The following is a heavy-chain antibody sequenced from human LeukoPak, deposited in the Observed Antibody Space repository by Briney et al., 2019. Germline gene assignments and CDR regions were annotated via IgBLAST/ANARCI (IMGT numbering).Heavy chain of an antibody. Sequence: PSETLSLTCTVSGGSISSSSYYWGWIRQPPGKGLEWIGSIYYSGSTYYNPSLKSRVTISVDTSKNQFSLKLSSVTAADTAVYYCARTSSSSSDFGFDPWGQGTLVTVFS. V-gene: IGHV4-39*07. CDR3: ARTSSSSSDFGFDP. J-gene: IGHJ5*02. CDR2: IYYSGST. CDR1: GGSISSSSYY. D-gene: IGHD6-6*01.